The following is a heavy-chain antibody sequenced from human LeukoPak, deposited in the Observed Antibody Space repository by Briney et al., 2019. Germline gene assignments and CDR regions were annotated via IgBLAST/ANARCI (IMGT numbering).Heavy chain of an antibody. V-gene: IGHV3-66*01. D-gene: IGHD3/OR15-3a*01. CDR2: IYSGGST. CDR3: AREYRARTGSLDY. CDR1: GFTVSSNY. Sequence: GGSLRLSCAASGFTVSSNYMSWVRQAPGKGLEWVSVIYSGGSTYYADSAKGRFTISRDNSKNTLYLQINSLRAEDTAVYYCAREYRARTGSLDYWGQGTLVTVSS. J-gene: IGHJ4*02.